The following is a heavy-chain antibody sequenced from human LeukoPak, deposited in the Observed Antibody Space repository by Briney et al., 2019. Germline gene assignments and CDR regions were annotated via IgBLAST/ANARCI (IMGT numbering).Heavy chain of an antibody. Sequence: PGGSLRLSCAASGFTFSSYAMSWVRQAPGKGLEWVSVISGSGGSTYYADSVKGRFTISRDNSKNTLYLQMNSLRAEDTAVYYCAKVVSYYYGSGSYFDYWGQGTLVTVSS. J-gene: IGHJ4*02. D-gene: IGHD3-10*01. V-gene: IGHV3-23*01. CDR2: ISGSGGST. CDR1: GFTFSSYA. CDR3: AKVVSYYYGSGSYFDY.